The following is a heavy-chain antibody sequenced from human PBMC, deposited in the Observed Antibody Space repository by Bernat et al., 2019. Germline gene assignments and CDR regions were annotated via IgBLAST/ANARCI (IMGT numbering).Heavy chain of an antibody. D-gene: IGHD1-26*01. V-gene: IGHV3-30*02. Sequence: QVQLVESGGGVVQPGGSLRLSCAASGFTFSSYGMHWVRQAPGKGLEWVAFIRYDGSNIYYADSVKGRFTISRDNSKNTLYLQMNSLRAEDTAVYYCAKVCYYGCLAFDIWGQGTMVTVSS. J-gene: IGHJ3*02. CDR1: GFTFSSYG. CDR3: AKVCYYGCLAFDI. CDR2: IRYDGSNI.